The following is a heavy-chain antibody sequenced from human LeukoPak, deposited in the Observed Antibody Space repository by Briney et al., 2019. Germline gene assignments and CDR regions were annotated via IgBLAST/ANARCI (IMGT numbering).Heavy chain of an antibody. CDR3: ARVPPRGSGPDY. D-gene: IGHD1-26*01. Sequence: ASVTVSCKASGYTFTIYGISWVRQAPGQGLEWMGWISAYNGNTNYAQKLQGRVTMTTDTSTSTAYMELRSLRSDDTAVYYCARVPPRGSGPDYWGQGTLVTVSS. J-gene: IGHJ4*02. CDR1: GYTFTIYG. V-gene: IGHV1-18*01. CDR2: ISAYNGNT.